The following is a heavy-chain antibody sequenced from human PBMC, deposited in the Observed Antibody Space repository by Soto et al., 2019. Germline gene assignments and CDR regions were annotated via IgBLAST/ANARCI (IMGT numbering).Heavy chain of an antibody. CDR3: ASLVGCSGGSCYSEYYYYGMDV. D-gene: IGHD2-15*01. CDR2: ISSSGSTI. CDR1: GFTFSSYE. Sequence: EVQLVESGGGLVQPGGSLRLSCAASGFTFSSYEVNWVRQAPGKGLEWVSYISSSGSTIYYADSVKGRFTISRDNAKNSLYLQMNSLRAEDTAVYYCASLVGCSGGSCYSEYYYYGMDVWGQGTTVTVSS. J-gene: IGHJ6*02. V-gene: IGHV3-48*03.